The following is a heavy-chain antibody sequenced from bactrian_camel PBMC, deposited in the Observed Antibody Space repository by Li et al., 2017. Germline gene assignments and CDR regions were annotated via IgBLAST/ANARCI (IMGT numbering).Heavy chain of an antibody. V-gene: IGHV3-2*01. CDR2: VYRNSHST. J-gene: IGHJ6*01. D-gene: IGHD6*01. CDR1: GDAASMYC. CDR3: AADTGEVRCPDAFGY. Sequence: HVQLVESGGDSVQPGGSLRLSCTTSGDAASMYCLGWFRQAPGKEREGVAAVYRNSHSTYYHDSVKGRFAISRDNVKNTLYLQMNDLKPEDSATYYCAADTGEVRCPDAFGYWGQGTQVTVS.